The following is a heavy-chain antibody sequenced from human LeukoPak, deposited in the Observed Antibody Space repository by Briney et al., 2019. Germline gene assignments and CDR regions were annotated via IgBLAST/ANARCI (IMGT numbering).Heavy chain of an antibody. CDR3: AARPGDLAVPFDY. D-gene: IGHD3-10*01. J-gene: IGHJ4*02. Sequence: GGSLRLSCGASGFTFGTHAMTWVRQAPGKGLEYVSLIGGSGDITYYAHSLKDRFTISRDNSKNTLYLPMHSLRAEDTAVYYCAARPGDLAVPFDYWGQGTLVTVSS. CDR1: GFTFGTHA. CDR2: IGGSGDIT. V-gene: IGHV3-23*01.